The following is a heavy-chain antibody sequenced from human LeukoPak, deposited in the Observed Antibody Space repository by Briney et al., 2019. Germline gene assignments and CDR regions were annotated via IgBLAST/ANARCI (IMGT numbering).Heavy chain of an antibody. CDR2: IYYSGST. V-gene: IGHV4-59*01. CDR3: ARTFYYDSSGYYSHYFDY. CDR1: GGSISSYY. Sequence: SETLSLTCTVSGGSISSYYWSWIRQPPGKGLEWIGYIYYSGSTNYNPSLKSRVTISVDTSKNQFPLKLSSVTAADTAVYYCARTFYYDSSGYYSHYFDYWGQGTLVTVSS. D-gene: IGHD3-22*01. J-gene: IGHJ4*02.